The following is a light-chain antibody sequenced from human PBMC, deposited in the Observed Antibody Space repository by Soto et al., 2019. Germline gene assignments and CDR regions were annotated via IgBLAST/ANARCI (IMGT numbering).Light chain of an antibody. V-gene: IGKV3-20*01. CDR1: QSVSSNY. CDR3: QQYGSSPWT. J-gene: IGKJ1*01. Sequence: EIVLTQYPGTMSLSPGERVTLSCRASQSVSSNYLAWYQQKPGQAPWLLIYDASSRATGIPDRFSGSGSGTDFILTIGRLEPEDFAVYYCQQYGSSPWTFGQGTKVEIK. CDR2: DAS.